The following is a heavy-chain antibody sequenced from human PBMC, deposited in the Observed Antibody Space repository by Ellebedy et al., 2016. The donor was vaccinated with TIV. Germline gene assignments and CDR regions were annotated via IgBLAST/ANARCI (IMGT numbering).Heavy chain of an antibody. D-gene: IGHD2-2*01. Sequence: AASVKVSCKASGYTFTSYGISWVRQAPGQGLEWMGWISAYNGNTNYAQKLQGRVTMTTDTSTSTAYMELRSLRSDDTAVYYCARDFHCSSTSCYGYYYYGMDVWGQGTTVTVSS. CDR1: GYTFTSYG. CDR3: ARDFHCSSTSCYGYYYYGMDV. J-gene: IGHJ6*02. CDR2: ISAYNGNT. V-gene: IGHV1-18*01.